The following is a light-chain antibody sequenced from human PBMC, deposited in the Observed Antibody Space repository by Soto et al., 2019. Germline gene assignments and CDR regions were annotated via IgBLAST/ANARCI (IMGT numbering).Light chain of an antibody. V-gene: IGLV2-8*01. J-gene: IGLJ2*01. CDR1: SSDVGDYNY. CDR2: EVS. Sequence: QSALTQPPSASGSPGQSVTISCTGTSSDVGDYNYVSWYQQHPGKAPKLMIYEVSKRPSGVPDRFSGSKSGNTASLTVSGLQAEDEVDYYCSSYAGSNNFVFGGGTKLTVL. CDR3: SSYAGSNNFV.